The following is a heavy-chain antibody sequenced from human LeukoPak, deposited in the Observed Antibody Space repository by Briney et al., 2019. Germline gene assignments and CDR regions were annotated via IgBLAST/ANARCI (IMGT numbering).Heavy chain of an antibody. CDR2: IYHSGST. D-gene: IGHD2/OR15-2a*01. Sequence: PSETLSLTCTVSGGSISTGGYYWNWIRQHPGKGLEWIGFIYHSGSTSYNPFLKSRLSISVDTSKSQFSLKLNSVTAADTAVYYCARGRFYGFSGDSWGQGTLVTVSS. CDR3: ARGRFYGFSGDS. J-gene: IGHJ4*02. V-gene: IGHV4-31*03. CDR1: GGSISTGGYY.